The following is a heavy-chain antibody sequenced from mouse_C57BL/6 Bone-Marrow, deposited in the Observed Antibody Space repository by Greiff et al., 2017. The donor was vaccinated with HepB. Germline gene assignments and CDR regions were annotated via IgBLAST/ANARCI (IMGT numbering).Heavy chain of an antibody. CDR1: GYTFTSYW. V-gene: IGHV1-64*01. Sequence: QVQLQQPGAELVKPGASVKLSCKASGYTFTSYWMHWVKQRPGQGLEWIGMIHPNSGSTNYNEKFKSKATLTVDKSSSTAYMQLSSLTSEDSAVYYCARTYYYGSSDVNWFAYWGQGTLVTVSA. J-gene: IGHJ3*01. D-gene: IGHD1-1*01. CDR3: ARTYYYGSSDVNWFAY. CDR2: IHPNSGST.